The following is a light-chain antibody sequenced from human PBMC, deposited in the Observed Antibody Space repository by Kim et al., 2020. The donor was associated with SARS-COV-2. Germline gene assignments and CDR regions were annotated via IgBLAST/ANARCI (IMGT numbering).Light chain of an antibody. J-gene: IGLJ3*02. CDR3: NSYTKSATLV. CDR2: EVN. CDR1: SSDVGAYNY. V-gene: IGLV2-14*01. Sequence: QSALTQPASVSGSPGQSITISCTGTSSDVGAYNYVSWYQHHPGKAPKLMIYEVNNRPSGVSNRFSGSKSGNTASLTISGLQAEDEADYYCNSYTKSATLVFGGGPK.